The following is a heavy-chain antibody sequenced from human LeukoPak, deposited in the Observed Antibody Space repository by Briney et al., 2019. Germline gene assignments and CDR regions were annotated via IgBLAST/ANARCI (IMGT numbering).Heavy chain of an antibody. CDR3: VNSGGFYYDSSGYLQFDY. CDR1: GFTFSSYA. V-gene: IGHV3-23*01. Sequence: PGGSLRLSCAASGFTFSSYAMSWVRQAPGNGLEWVSAISGSGGSTYYADSVKGRFTISRDNSKNTLYLQMNSLRAEDTAVYYCVNSGGFYYDSSGYLQFDYWGQGTLVTVSS. CDR2: ISGSGGST. J-gene: IGHJ4*02. D-gene: IGHD3-22*01.